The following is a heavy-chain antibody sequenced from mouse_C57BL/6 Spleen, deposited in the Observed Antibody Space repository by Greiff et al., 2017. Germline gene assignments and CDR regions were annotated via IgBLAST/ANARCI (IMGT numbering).Heavy chain of an antibody. CDR3: ARDDYDWFAY. J-gene: IGHJ3*01. CDR1: GYTFTSYT. Sequence: VQLQQSGAELARPGASVKMSCKASGYTFTSYTMHWVKLRPGQGLEWIGYINPSSGYTKYNQKFKDKATLTADKSSSTAYMQLSSLTSEDSAVYYCARDDYDWFAYWGQGTLVTVSA. D-gene: IGHD2-4*01. CDR2: INPSSGYT. V-gene: IGHV1-4*01.